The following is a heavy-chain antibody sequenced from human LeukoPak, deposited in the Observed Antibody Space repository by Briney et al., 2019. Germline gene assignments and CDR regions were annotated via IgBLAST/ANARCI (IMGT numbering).Heavy chain of an antibody. J-gene: IGHJ4*02. Sequence: GKSLRLSCAASGFSFSTYGIHWVRQAPGKGLEWVAVMWYDGSKDYYADSVKGRFAISRDTSKNTLYLQMNNLRAEDTAVYYCAKDRETYEYTFDYWGQGTLVTVSS. V-gene: IGHV3-33*06. CDR3: AKDRETYEYTFDY. CDR2: MWYDGSKD. CDR1: GFSFSTYG. D-gene: IGHD6-6*01.